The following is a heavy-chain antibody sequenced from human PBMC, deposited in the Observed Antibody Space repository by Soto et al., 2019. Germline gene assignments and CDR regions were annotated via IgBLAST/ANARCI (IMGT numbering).Heavy chain of an antibody. CDR2: IYYSGST. CDR3: ASGPGVVVAALMS. J-gene: IGHJ4*02. D-gene: IGHD2-15*01. Sequence: QVQLQESGPGLVKPSETLSLTCTVSGGSISSYYRSWIRQPPGKGLEWIGYIYYSGSTNYNPSLKSRVTISVDTSKNQFSLKLSSVTAADTAVYYCASGPGVVVAALMSWGQGTLVTVSS. V-gene: IGHV4-59*01. CDR1: GGSISSYY.